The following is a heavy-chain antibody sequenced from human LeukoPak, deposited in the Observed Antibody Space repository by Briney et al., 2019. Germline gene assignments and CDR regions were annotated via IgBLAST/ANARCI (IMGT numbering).Heavy chain of an antibody. D-gene: IGHD1-26*01. Sequence: SETLSLTCTVSGGSISSSSYYWGWIRQPPGKGREWIGSIYYSGSTYYNPSLKSRATISVDTSKNQFSLKLSSVTAADTAVYYCARRYSGSYYHWFDPWGQGTLVTVSS. J-gene: IGHJ5*02. CDR1: GGSISSSSYY. V-gene: IGHV4-39*01. CDR2: IYYSGST. CDR3: ARRYSGSYYHWFDP.